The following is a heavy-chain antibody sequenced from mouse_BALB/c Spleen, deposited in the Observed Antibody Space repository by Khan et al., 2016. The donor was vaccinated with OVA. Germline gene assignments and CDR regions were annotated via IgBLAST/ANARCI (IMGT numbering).Heavy chain of an antibody. CDR1: GYTFTKNG. J-gene: IGHJ4*01. CDR2: INTYTGEP. D-gene: IGHD4-1*01. CDR3: ARVGYPGTMDY. V-gene: IGHV9-3-1*01. Sequence: QIQLVQSGPELKKPGETVKISCKVSGYTFTKNGMNWVKQAPGKGLKWMGWINTYTGEPTYVDDFKGRFAFSLETSASTAYLQINNLKNEDTATYFCARVGYPGTMDYWGQGTSVTVSS.